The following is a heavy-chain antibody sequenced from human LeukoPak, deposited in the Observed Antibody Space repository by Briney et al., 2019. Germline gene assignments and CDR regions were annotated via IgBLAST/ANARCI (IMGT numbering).Heavy chain of an antibody. CDR1: GGSVSSGSYY. CDR3: ARLRIAAAGYDY. D-gene: IGHD6-13*01. V-gene: IGHV4-61*01. CDR2: IYYSGST. Sequence: TSETLSLTCTVSGGSVSSGSYYWSWIRQSPGRGLEWIGYIYYSGSTTYNPSLKSRVTISVDTSKNQFSLKLSSVTAADTAVYYCARLRIAAAGYDYWGQGTLVTVSS. J-gene: IGHJ4*02.